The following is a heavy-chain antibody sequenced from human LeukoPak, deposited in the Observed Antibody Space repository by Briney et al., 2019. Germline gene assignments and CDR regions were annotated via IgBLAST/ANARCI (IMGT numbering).Heavy chain of an antibody. J-gene: IGHJ5*02. CDR2: IYYTGST. D-gene: IGHD1-26*01. CDR1: GGSISTYY. Sequence: SETLSLTCTVSGGSISTYYWSWIRQPPGKGLEWIGYIYYTGSTSYNPSLKSRVTMSLDASENQFSLQLNSVTPADTAVYYCARGGNYWPQWWFDPWGRGTLVSVSS. V-gene: IGHV4-59*01. CDR3: ARGGNYWPQWWFDP.